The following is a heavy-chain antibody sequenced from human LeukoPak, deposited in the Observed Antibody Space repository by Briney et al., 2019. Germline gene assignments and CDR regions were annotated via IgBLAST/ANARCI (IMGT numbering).Heavy chain of an antibody. D-gene: IGHD1-1*01. CDR3: ARARGTGGYYYYYGMDV. J-gene: IGHJ6*02. V-gene: IGHV3-23*01. CDR2: ISVIGGST. CDR1: GFTFSNYA. Sequence: GGSLRLSCAASGFTFSNYAMSWVRQAPGKGLKWVSAISVIGGSTYYADSVRGRFTISRDNSKNTLYLQMNSLRAEDTAVYYCARARGTGGYYYYYGMDVWGQGTTVTVSS.